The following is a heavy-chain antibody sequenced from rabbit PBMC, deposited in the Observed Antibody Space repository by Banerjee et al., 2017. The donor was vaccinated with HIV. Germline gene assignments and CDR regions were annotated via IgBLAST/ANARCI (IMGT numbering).Heavy chain of an antibody. CDR1: GFSFSSTYW. J-gene: IGHJ4*01. Sequence: QEQLVESGGGLVQPEGSLTLTCTASGFSFSSTYWICWVRQAPGKGLEWIGCINTSSGNTVYASWAKGRFTISKTSSTTVTLQMTSLTAADTATYFCARDLAGAIGWNFNLWGQGTLVTVS. CDR2: INTSSGNT. D-gene: IGHD4-1*01. CDR3: ARDLAGAIGWNFNL. V-gene: IGHV1S45*01.